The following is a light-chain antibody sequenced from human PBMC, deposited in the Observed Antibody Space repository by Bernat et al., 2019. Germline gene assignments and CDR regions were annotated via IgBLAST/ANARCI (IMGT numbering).Light chain of an antibody. CDR2: DVN. CDR3: CSYTSSSTLV. Sequence: QSALTQPRSVSGSPGQSFTISCTGTSSDVGGYNFVSWYQQHPGKAPKLMIYDVNKRPSGIPDRFSGSKSGNTASLTISGLQAEDEADYYCCSYTSSSTLVFGGGTKLTVL. CDR1: SSDVGGYNF. V-gene: IGLV2-11*01. J-gene: IGLJ3*02.